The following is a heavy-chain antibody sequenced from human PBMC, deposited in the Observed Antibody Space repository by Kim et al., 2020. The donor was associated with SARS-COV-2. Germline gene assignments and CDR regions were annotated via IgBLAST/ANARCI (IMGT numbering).Heavy chain of an antibody. D-gene: IGHD6-6*01. V-gene: IGHV4-39*01. CDR1: GDSIINSRNY. J-gene: IGHJ6*01. CDR2: IYYRGST. CDR3: TRYTPSIAALYYYYCM. Sequence: SETLSLTCTVSGDSIINSRNYWAWIRHPPGKGLEWIGSIYYRGSTDYNPSIKSRVTITVDTTRNQFSLQFSSVTAADTAVFYCTRYTPSIAALYYYYCM.